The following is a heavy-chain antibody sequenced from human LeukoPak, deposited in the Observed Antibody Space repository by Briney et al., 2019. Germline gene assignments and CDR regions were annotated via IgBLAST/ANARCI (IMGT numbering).Heavy chain of an antibody. CDR2: ISHDGSNK. V-gene: IGHV3-30-3*01. CDR1: GFTFSTYT. D-gene: IGHD6-6*01. Sequence: GGSLRLSCAASGFTFSTYTMHWVRQAPGKGLEWVAVISHDGSNKFYAGSVKGRFTISRDNSRNTVYLQINSLRTEDTAVYYCASDRLKYSSSDPPGYWGQGTLVTVSS. CDR3: ASDRLKYSSSDPPGY. J-gene: IGHJ4*02.